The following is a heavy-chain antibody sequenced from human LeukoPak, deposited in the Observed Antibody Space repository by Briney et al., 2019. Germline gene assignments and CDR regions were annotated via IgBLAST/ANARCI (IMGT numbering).Heavy chain of an antibody. Sequence: GGSVRLFCAASGFTFSSYCMHWVRQAPGKGREWVAYMSYDGSNKFYEDSVKRRVTIYRDICETRLYLQMNSMRAEDKAVYYCAKATHYYASSGYYLGYWGQRTLVTVSP. CDR2: MSYDGSNK. CDR3: AKATHYYASSGYYLGY. V-gene: IGHV3-30*02. CDR1: GFTFSSYC. D-gene: IGHD3-22*01. J-gene: IGHJ4*02.